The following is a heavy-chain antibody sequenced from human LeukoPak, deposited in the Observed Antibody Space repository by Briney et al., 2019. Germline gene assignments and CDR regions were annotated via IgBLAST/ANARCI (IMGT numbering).Heavy chain of an antibody. V-gene: IGHV3-9*01. CDR2: ISWNSGSI. CDR3: AKADYDSSGYYPSPLDY. J-gene: IGHJ4*02. Sequence: PGGSLRLSCAASGFTLDDYAMHWVRQAPGKGLEWVSGISWNSGSIGYADSVKGRFTISRDNAKNSLYLQMNSLRAEDTALYYCAKADYDSSGYYPSPLDYWGQGTLVTVSS. CDR1: GFTLDDYA. D-gene: IGHD3-22*01.